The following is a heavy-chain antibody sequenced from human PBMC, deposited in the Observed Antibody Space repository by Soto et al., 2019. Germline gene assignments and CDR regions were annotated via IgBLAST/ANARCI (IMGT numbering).Heavy chain of an antibody. Sequence: SETLSLTCAVYGGSFSGYYWSWIRQPPGKGLEWIGEINHSGSTNYNPSLKSRVTISVDTSKNQFSLKLSSVTAADTAVYYCARGPSGYYYGSGSYYRSYYYYMDVWGKGTTVTVSS. CDR2: INHSGST. CDR3: ARGPSGYYYGSGSYYRSYYYYMDV. D-gene: IGHD3-10*01. CDR1: GGSFSGYY. J-gene: IGHJ6*03. V-gene: IGHV4-34*01.